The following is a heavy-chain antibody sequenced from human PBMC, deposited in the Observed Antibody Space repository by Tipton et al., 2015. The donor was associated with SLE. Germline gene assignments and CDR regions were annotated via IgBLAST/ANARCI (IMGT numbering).Heavy chain of an antibody. V-gene: IGHV1-24*01. Sequence: QSGPEVKKPGASVKVSCKVSGYTLTELSMHWVRQAPGKGLEWMGGFDPEDGETIYAQKFQGRVTMTEDTSTDTAYMELSSLRSEDTAVYYCATGSVFQGSYYKGDSSGYNWFDPWGQGTLVTVSS. CDR2: FDPEDGET. CDR1: GYTLTELS. J-gene: IGHJ5*02. D-gene: IGHD3-10*01. CDR3: ATGSVFQGSYYKGDSSGYNWFDP.